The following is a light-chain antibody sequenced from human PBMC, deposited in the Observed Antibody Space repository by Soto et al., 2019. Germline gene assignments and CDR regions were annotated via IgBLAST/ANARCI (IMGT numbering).Light chain of an antibody. Sequence: EIVLTQSPVTLSLSPGEGATLSCRASQTVSKNYLAWYQQKAGQAPRLLIYQTSIRAAGIPARFSASGTGTDFTLTISDVQPEDFEVYYCHQRQSWPRTLGQGTKVDIK. CDR3: HQRQSWPRT. V-gene: IGKV3-11*01. CDR2: QTS. J-gene: IGKJ1*01. CDR1: QTVSKNY.